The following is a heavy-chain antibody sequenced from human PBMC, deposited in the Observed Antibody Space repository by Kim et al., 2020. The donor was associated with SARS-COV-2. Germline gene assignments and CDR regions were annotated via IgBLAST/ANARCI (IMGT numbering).Heavy chain of an antibody. J-gene: IGHJ4*02. D-gene: IGHD3-10*01. V-gene: IGHV3-53*04. Sequence: GKGRFPISRHNSKNTLYLKMNSLRAEDTAVYYCAAPAGLWFGELAFDYWGQGTLVTVSS. CDR3: AAPAGLWFGELAFDY.